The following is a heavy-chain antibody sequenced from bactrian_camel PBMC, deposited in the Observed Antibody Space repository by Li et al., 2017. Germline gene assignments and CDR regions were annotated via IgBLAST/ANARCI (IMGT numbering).Heavy chain of an antibody. CDR2: IERDGST. V-gene: IGHV3S1*01. D-gene: IGHD2*01. J-gene: IGHJ7*01. Sequence: VQLVESGGGSVQAGGSLRLSCATRGYYYTDYCMGWFRQAPGKEREGVASIERDGSTYYADSVKGRFTISKDNANNVLYLQMNSLKSEDTALYYCATGVSGIWPYYYGMDSWGKGTQVTVS. CDR1: GYYYTDYC.